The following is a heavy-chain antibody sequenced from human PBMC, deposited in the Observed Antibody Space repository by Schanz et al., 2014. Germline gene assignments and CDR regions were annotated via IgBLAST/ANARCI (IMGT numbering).Heavy chain of an antibody. CDR3: ARDRAAGYYDSGMSYYYYGMDV. D-gene: IGHD3-10*01. Sequence: QVQLLESGGGVVQPGRSLRLSCAVSGFTFGGYALHWVRQAPGKGLEWVAVISYDGSTKYYADSVKGRFTISRDNSKNTLYLQINSLRAEDTAVYFCARDRAAGYYDSGMSYYYYGMDVWGQGTTVTVSS. V-gene: IGHV3-30-3*01. CDR2: ISYDGSTK. J-gene: IGHJ6*02. CDR1: GFTFGGYA.